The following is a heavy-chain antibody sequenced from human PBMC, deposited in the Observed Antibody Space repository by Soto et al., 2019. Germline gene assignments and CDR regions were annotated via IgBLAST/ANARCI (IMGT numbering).Heavy chain of an antibody. D-gene: IGHD2-15*01. CDR2: ISGGVGSA. J-gene: IGHJ4*02. V-gene: IGHV3-23*01. CDR3: AKHHLFLRGGHHFDH. CDR1: GCTVSTYA. Sequence: SLRLSCGASGCTVSTYAMSWSPETPGKGREWVSGISGGVGSANYPASVKGRFTISRDNSKTTVYLQINSLSAADKAVYYCAKHHLFLRGGHHFDHWGQGSLVTVSS.